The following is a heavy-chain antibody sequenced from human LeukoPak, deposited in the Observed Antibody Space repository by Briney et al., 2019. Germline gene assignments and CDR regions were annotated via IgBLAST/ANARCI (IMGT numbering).Heavy chain of an antibody. J-gene: IGHJ4*02. D-gene: IGHD6-13*01. V-gene: IGHV3-21*04. CDR3: ATGGIAAAGSSLSYYFDY. CDR2: ISSSSSYI. CDR1: GFTFSSYS. Sequence: GSLRLSCAASGFTFSSYSMNWVRQAPGKGLEWVSSISSSSSYIYYADSVKGRFTISRDNAKNSLYLQMNSLRAEDTAVYYCATGGIAAAGSSLSYYFDYWGQGTLVTVSS.